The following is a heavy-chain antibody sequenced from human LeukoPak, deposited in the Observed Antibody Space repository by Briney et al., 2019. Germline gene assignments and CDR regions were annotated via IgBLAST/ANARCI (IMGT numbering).Heavy chain of an antibody. V-gene: IGHV3-66*01. CDR3: ARVRAAIVDY. Sequence: GGSLRLSCAASGFTVSSNYMSWVRQAPGKGLEWVSVIYSGGSTYYADSVKGRFTVSRDNSKNTLYLQMNSLRAEDTAVYYCARVRAAIVDYWGQGTLVTVSS. D-gene: IGHD2-2*01. CDR2: IYSGGST. J-gene: IGHJ4*02. CDR1: GFTVSSNY.